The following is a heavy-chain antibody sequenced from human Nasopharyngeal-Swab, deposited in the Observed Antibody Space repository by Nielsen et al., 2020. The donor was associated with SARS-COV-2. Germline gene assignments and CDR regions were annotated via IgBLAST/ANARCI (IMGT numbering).Heavy chain of an antibody. CDR1: GGSFSDYY. CDR2: IDHRGTT. J-gene: IGHJ3*02. Sequence: SETLSLTCAVYGGSFSDYYWTWIRQPPGQGLEWIGEIDHRGTTNYNPSLKSRVTISVDRSKNQFSLKLSSVTAADTAVYYCARHGGNSVGDAFDIWGQGTMVTVSS. CDR3: ARHGGNSVGDAFDI. V-gene: IGHV4-34*01. D-gene: IGHD4-23*01.